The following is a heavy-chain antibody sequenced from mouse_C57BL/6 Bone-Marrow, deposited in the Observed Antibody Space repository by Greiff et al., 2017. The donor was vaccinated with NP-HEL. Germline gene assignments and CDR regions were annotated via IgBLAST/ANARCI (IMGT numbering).Heavy chain of an antibody. CDR1: GFTFSSYA. Sequence: EVQRVESGEGLVKPGGSLKLSCAASGFTFSSYAMSWVRQTPEKRLEWVAYISSGGDYIYYADTVKGRFTISSDNARNTLYLQMSSLKSEDTAMYYCTRAGYYDYDGAMDYWGQGTSVTVSS. CDR2: ISSGGDYI. CDR3: TRAGYYDYDGAMDY. V-gene: IGHV5-9-1*02. J-gene: IGHJ4*01. D-gene: IGHD2-4*01.